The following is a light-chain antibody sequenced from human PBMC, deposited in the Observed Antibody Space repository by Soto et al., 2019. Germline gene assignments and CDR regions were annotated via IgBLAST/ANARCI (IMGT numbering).Light chain of an antibody. CDR2: EGS. V-gene: IGLV2-23*01. Sequence: QSALTQPASVSGSPGQSLIISCTGTSSDVGSYNLVSWYQQHPGKAPKLMIYEGSKRPSGVSNRFSGSKSGNTASLTISGLQAEDEADYYCCSYVCSSTNVVFGGGSQLTDL. CDR1: SSDVGSYNL. J-gene: IGLJ2*01. CDR3: CSYVCSSTNVV.